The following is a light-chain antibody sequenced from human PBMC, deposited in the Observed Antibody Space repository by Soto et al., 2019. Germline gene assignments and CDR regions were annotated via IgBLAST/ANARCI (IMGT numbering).Light chain of an antibody. J-gene: IGKJ4*01. Sequence: DIQMTQSPSSLSASVGDRVTITCQASQDITNDLNWYQQKPGKAPKVLIYEASNLKTVVPSRFSGSGSGTDFTFTISSLQPEDIAKYFCQQYDNVPLTFGGGTKVEIK. CDR2: EAS. CDR3: QQYDNVPLT. CDR1: QDITND. V-gene: IGKV1-33*01.